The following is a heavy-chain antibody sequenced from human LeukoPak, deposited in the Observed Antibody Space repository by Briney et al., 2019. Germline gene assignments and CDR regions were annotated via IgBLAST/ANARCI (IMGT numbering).Heavy chain of an antibody. CDR2: ISGSGGST. D-gene: IGHD1-1*01. Sequence: TGGSLRLSCAASGFTFSSYGMHWVRQAPGKGLEWVSAISGSGGSTYYADSVKGRFTISRDNSKNTLYLQMNSLGAEDTAVYYCAREGAGNWNDVFGSHRTYGMDVWGQGTTVTVSS. CDR1: GFTFSSYG. V-gene: IGHV3-NL1*01. CDR3: AREGAGNWNDVFGSHRTYGMDV. J-gene: IGHJ6*02.